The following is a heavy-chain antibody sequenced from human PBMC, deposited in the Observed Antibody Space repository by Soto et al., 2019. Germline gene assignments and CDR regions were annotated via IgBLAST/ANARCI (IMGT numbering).Heavy chain of an antibody. V-gene: IGHV2-5*01. CDR2: VYWNDDK. D-gene: IGHD3-9*01. Sequence: SGPTLVNPTQTLTLTCTFSGFSLSTSGVGVGWIRQPPGKALEWLALVYWNDDKRYSPSLKSRLTITKDTSKNQVVLTMTNMDPVDTATYYCAQARVVLRYFDWLFSRFDPWGQGALVTVSS. CDR1: GFSLSTSGVG. CDR3: AQARVVLRYFDWLFSRFDP. J-gene: IGHJ5*02.